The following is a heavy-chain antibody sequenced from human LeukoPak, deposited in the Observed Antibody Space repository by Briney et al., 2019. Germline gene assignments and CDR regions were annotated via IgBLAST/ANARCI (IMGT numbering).Heavy chain of an antibody. CDR1: GFTFSGYW. D-gene: IGHD6-19*01. V-gene: IGHV3-7*03. CDR2: IKQDGSEK. CDR3: ARDPGDIVVAGTFDC. Sequence: GGSLRLSCAASGFTFSGYWMNWVRQAPGKGLEWVANIKQDGSEKYYVDSVKGRFTISRDNAKNSLYMQMNSLRAEDTALYYCARDPGDIVVAGTFDCWGQGTLVTVSS. J-gene: IGHJ4*02.